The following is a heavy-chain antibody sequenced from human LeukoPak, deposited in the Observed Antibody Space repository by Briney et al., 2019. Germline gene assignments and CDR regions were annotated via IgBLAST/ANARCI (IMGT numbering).Heavy chain of an antibody. CDR3: ARDQNLGGDYWYFDL. CDR1: GGSIISGSFY. D-gene: IGHD1-7*01. CDR2: IYTSGST. V-gene: IGHV4-61*02. Sequence: SETLSLTCTVSGGSIISGSFYWTWIRQPGGKGLEWTGRIYTSGSTNYNPPLKSRVTISLDTSKNQFSLKLSSATAADTAVYYCARDQNLGGDYWYFDLLGRGTLVTVSS. J-gene: IGHJ2*01.